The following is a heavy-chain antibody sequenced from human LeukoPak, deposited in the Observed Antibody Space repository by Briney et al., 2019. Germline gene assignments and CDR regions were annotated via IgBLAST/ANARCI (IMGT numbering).Heavy chain of an antibody. D-gene: IGHD2-2*01. CDR1: GFTFSDYA. J-gene: IGHJ5*02. CDR2: ISGGGDST. Sequence: PGGSLRLSCAASGFTFSDYAMTWVRQTPGKGLEWVSVISGGGDSTDYADSMKGRFTTSRDNSKNTLYLQMNSLRAEDTALYYCAKLGCTGTFCYANHWGQGTLVTVSS. CDR3: AKLGCTGTFCYANH. V-gene: IGHV3-23*01.